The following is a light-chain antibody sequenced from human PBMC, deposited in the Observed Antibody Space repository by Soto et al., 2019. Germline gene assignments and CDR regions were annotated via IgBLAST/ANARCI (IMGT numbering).Light chain of an antibody. J-gene: IGKJ1*01. V-gene: IGKV2-30*01. CDR1: QGLVYSDGNTY. CDR2: KIS. CDR3: LQGTRWPWT. Sequence: DVVMTQSPLSLPVTLGQPATISCRSSQGLVYSDGNTYLSWFQQRPGQSPRRLISKISIRDSGVPDRFGGSGSGTEFTLKISRVEAEDVGVYYCLQGTRWPWTFGHGTRVESK.